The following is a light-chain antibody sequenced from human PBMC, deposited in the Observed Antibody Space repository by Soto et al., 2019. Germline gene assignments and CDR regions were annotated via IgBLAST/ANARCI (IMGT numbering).Light chain of an antibody. J-gene: IGKJ1*01. V-gene: IGKV3-20*01. Sequence: ELVIGQDPGTLSVSPGERATFSRRASQSVINNYLAWYQQKPGQAPRLLISGASSRATGIPDRFSGRGFGTDFTLTISRLEPEAFSVYYCQHAGDFRWTVGQGTKVDIK. CDR3: QHAGDFRWT. CDR1: QSVINNY. CDR2: GAS.